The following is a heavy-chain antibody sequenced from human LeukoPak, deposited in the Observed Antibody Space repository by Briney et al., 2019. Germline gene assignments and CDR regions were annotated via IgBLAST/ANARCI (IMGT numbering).Heavy chain of an antibody. CDR2: ISSTGSTI. Sequence: AGGSLRLSCAASGFTFSDFYMSLMRQAPGKGLEWISYISSTGSTIYYADSVKSRFTISRDNAKTSVYLQMNSLRAEDTAVYYCARTYGSGSYHDYWGQGTLVTVSS. V-gene: IGHV3-11*04. J-gene: IGHJ4*02. D-gene: IGHD3-10*01. CDR3: ARTYGSGSYHDY. CDR1: GFTFSDFY.